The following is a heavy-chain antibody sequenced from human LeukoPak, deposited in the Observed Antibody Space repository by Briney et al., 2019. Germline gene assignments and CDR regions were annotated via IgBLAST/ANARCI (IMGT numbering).Heavy chain of an antibody. J-gene: IGHJ6*03. CDR2: ISSITSYI. CDR1: GFPFSRYT. CDR3: ARNPSSNYYYYYYMDV. D-gene: IGHD6-6*01. Sequence: GGSLRLSCAASGFPFSRYTMNWVRKAPGKGLEWVSSISSITSYIYYTDSVKGRFTISRDNAKNSLYLQMNSLRAEDTAVYYCARNPSSNYYYYYYMDVWGKGTTVTVSS. V-gene: IGHV3-21*01.